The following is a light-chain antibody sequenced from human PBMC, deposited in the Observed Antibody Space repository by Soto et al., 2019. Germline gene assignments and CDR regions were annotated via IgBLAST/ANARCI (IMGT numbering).Light chain of an antibody. CDR3: GTWDTSPSGNWV. J-gene: IGLJ3*02. CDR1: SSNIGNNY. V-gene: IGLV1-51*02. Sequence: QSALTQPPSVSAAPGQKVTISCSGSSSNIGNNYVSWYQQLPGTAPKVLIYENNRRPSGIPDRFSGSKSGASATLGITGLQTGDEADYYYGTWDTSPSGNWVFGGGTKLTVL. CDR2: ENN.